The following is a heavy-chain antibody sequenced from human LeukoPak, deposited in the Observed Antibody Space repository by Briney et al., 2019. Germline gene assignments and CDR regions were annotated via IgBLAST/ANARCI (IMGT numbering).Heavy chain of an antibody. CDR3: AIQRLDGTDV. CDR2: IYYSGST. J-gene: IGHJ6*02. Sequence: PSETLSLTCTVSGGSISSRSYYWGWIRQPPGKGLEWIGSIYYSGSTYYNASLKSRVTTSVDTSKNQFSLKLTPVTAADTAVYYCAIQRLDGTDVWGQGITVTVSS. V-gene: IGHV4-39*01. D-gene: IGHD6-19*01. CDR1: GGSISSRSYY.